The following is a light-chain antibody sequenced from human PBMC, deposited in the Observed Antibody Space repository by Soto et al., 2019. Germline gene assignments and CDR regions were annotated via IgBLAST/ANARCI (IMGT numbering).Light chain of an antibody. V-gene: IGLV2-14*01. CDR3: SSYTSSSTWV. CDR2: EVS. Sequence: QSALTQPASVSGSPGQSITISCTGTSSDVGGYNYVSWYQHYPGKAPKLMIYEVSNRPSGVSNRFSGSKSGNTASLTISGLQAEDEADYHCSSYTSSSTWVFGGGTQLTVL. J-gene: IGLJ7*01. CDR1: SSDVGGYNY.